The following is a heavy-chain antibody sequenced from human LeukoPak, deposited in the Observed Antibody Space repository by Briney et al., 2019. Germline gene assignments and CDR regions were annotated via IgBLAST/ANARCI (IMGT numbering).Heavy chain of an antibody. Sequence: SETLSFTCAVSGGSISSGGYSWSWIRQPPGKGLEWIGYIYHSGSTYYNPSLKSRVTISVGRSKNQFSLKLSSVTAADTAVYYCARGVVSYDFWSGYYSAYLDYWGQGTLVTVSS. CDR2: IYHSGST. CDR1: GGSISSGGYS. CDR3: ARGVVSYDFWSGYYSAYLDY. V-gene: IGHV4-30-2*01. J-gene: IGHJ4*02. D-gene: IGHD3-3*01.